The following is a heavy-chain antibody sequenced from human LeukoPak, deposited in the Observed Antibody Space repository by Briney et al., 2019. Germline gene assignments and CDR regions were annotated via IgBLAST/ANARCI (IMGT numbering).Heavy chain of an antibody. D-gene: IGHD2-2*01. CDR3: ARHVIVVVPAAKLRNWFDP. Sequence: PSETLSLTCAVYGGSFSGYYWSWIRQPPGKGLEWIGEINHSGSTNYNPSLKSRVTISVDTSKNQFSLKLSSVTAADTAVYYCARHVIVVVPAAKLRNWFDPWGQGTLVAVSS. V-gene: IGHV4-34*01. CDR1: GGSFSGYY. CDR2: INHSGST. J-gene: IGHJ5*02.